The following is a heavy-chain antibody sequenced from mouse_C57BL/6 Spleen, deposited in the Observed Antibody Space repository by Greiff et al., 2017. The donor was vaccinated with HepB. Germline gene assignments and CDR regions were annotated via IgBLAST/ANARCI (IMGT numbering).Heavy chain of an antibody. CDR2: FYPGSGSI. CDR3: ARHEEGIYYGNWELGAMDY. Sequence: QVQLQQSGAELVKPGASVKLSCKASGYTFTEYTIHWVKQRSGQGLEWIGWFYPGSGSIKYNEKFKDKATLTADKSSSTVYMELSRLTSEDSAVYFCARHEEGIYYGNWELGAMDYWGQGTSVTVSS. V-gene: IGHV1-62-2*01. CDR1: GYTFTEYT. J-gene: IGHJ4*01. D-gene: IGHD2-1*01.